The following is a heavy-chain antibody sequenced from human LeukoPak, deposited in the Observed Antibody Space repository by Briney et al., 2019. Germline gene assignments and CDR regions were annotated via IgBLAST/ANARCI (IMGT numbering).Heavy chain of an antibody. CDR3: AGSRVAVTDTLDP. D-gene: IGHD6-19*01. J-gene: IGHJ5*02. CDR1: GFPFNSYR. V-gene: IGHV3-7*01. CDR2: INPDGSET. Sequence: GGSLSLSCAASGFPFNSYRMSWVRPAPGKGLEWVANINPDGSETRCVDSVKGRFTVSRDNAGNSLFLQVNSLRVEDTAVYYCAGSRVAVTDTLDPWGQGTLVTVSP.